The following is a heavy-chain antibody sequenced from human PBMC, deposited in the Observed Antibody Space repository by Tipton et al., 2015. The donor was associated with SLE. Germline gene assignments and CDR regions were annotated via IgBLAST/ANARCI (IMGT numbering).Heavy chain of an antibody. CDR1: GFTFSSYE. CDR2: IWYDGSRK. Sequence: SLRLSCEVSGFTFSSYEFNWVRRAPGKGLEWVAVIWYDGSRKYYADSVKGRFTISRDFSKNTGYLEMNSLRAEDTAMYYCVATGSIDSWGQGTLVTVSS. CDR3: VATGSIDS. J-gene: IGHJ4*02. V-gene: IGHV3-33*08. D-gene: IGHD6-13*01.